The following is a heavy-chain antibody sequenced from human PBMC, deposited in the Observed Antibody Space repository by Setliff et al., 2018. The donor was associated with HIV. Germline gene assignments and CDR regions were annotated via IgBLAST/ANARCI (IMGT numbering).Heavy chain of an antibody. J-gene: IGHJ6*03. V-gene: IGHV1-3*01. CDR3: ARDRFGDPYYYYYMDV. Sequence: ASVKVSCKASGYTFTDYYIHWVRQAPGQRLEWMGWINAGNGNTKYSQKFQGSVTITRDTSASTAYMELSSLRSEDTAVYYCARDRFGDPYYYYYMDVWGQGTTVTVSS. D-gene: IGHD3-16*01. CDR1: GYTFTDYY. CDR2: INAGNGNT.